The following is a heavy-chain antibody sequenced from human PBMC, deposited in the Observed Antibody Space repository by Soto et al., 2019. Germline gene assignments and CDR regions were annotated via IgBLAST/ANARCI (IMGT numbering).Heavy chain of an antibody. CDR2: IYYSGST. D-gene: IGHD3-3*01. CDR1: GGSISSGDYY. J-gene: IGHJ5*02. CDR3: ARSWSGSRQGFDP. Sequence: QVQLQESGPGLVKPSQTLSLTCTVSGGSISSGDYYWSWIRQHPGKGLEWIGYIYYSGSTYYNPSLKSRVTISVHTSKNQFSLKLSSVTAADTAVYYCARSWSGSRQGFDPWGQGTLVTVSS. V-gene: IGHV4-31*03.